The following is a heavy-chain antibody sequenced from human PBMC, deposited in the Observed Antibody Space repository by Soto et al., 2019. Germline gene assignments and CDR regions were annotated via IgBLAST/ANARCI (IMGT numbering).Heavy chain of an antibody. CDR1: GFTFNNKW. CDR2: IDGYSTTT. CDR3: ARGGAMGVDY. J-gene: IGHJ4*02. V-gene: IGHV3-74*01. D-gene: IGHD1-26*01. Sequence: EVQLVESGGGLVQPGGSLRLSCTASGFTFNNKWMHWVRQAPGKGLVWVSHIDGYSTTTNYADSVKGRFTISRDNAKNTVFLHVNSLTDEDTAVYYCARGGAMGVDYWGQGTLVTVSS.